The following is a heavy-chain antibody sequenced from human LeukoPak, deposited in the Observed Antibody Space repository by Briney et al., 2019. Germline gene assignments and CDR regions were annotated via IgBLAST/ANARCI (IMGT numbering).Heavy chain of an antibody. CDR1: GFTLSSYG. Sequence: PGGSLRLSCAASGFTLSSYGMHWVRQAPGKGLEWVAFIRYDGSNKYYADSVKGRFTISRDNSKNTLYLQMNSLRAEDTAVYYCASAAAAPRKVDYWGQGTLVTVSS. CDR3: ASAAAAPRKVDY. D-gene: IGHD6-6*01. J-gene: IGHJ4*02. V-gene: IGHV3-30*02. CDR2: IRYDGSNK.